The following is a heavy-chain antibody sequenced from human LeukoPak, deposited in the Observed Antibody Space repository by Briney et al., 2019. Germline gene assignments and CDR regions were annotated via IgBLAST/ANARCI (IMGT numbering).Heavy chain of an antibody. Sequence: PGESLRLSCAASGFSFSSYSMNWVRQAPGKGLEWVSYISSGSTAIYYADSVKGRFTVSRDNAKNSLSLQVNSLRDDDTAVYFCARNVGELLDYWGQGALVTVSS. CDR1: GFSFSSYS. J-gene: IGHJ4*02. V-gene: IGHV3-48*02. CDR3: ARNVGELLDY. CDR2: ISSGSTAI. D-gene: IGHD1-26*01.